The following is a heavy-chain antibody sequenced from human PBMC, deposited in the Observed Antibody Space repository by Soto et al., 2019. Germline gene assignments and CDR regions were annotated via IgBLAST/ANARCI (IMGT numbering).Heavy chain of an antibody. CDR1: GFTFSGSA. CDR3: TRHEGDDYDFWSGPDYYYYMDV. V-gene: IGHV3-73*01. Sequence: LRLSCAASGFTFSGSAMHWVRQASGKGLEWVGRIRSKANSYATAYAASVKGRFTISRDDSKNTAYLQMNSLKTEDTAVYYCTRHEGDDYDFWSGPDYYYYMDVWGKGTTVTVSS. J-gene: IGHJ6*03. D-gene: IGHD3-3*01. CDR2: IRSKANSYAT.